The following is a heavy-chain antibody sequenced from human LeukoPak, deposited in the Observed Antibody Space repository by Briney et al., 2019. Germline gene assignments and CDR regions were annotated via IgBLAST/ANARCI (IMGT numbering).Heavy chain of an antibody. V-gene: IGHV4-30-2*01. J-gene: IGHJ4*02. D-gene: IGHD3-9*01. CDR3: ARGHFDVLDGYAKGFDY. CDR2: IWHSGST. Sequence: PSQTLSLTCAVSGGSISSGGSSWSWIRQPPGKGLEWIGDIWHSGSTYYNPVLKSRVTITANNSKTPFPLKLNPVTAADTAVYFCARGHFDVLDGYAKGFDYWGQGTLATVSS. CDR1: GGSISSGGSS.